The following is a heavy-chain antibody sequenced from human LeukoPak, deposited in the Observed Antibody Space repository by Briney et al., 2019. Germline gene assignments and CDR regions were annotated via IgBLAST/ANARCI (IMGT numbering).Heavy chain of an antibody. CDR3: AKDPVRGATVVTSSPTDRCR. CDR1: GFTFSSHA. V-gene: IGHV3-23*01. D-gene: IGHD4-23*01. J-gene: IGHJ4*02. CDR2: ISGSGGST. Sequence: PGGSLRLSCAASGFTFSSHAMSWVRQAPGKGLEWVSAISGSGGSTYYADSVKGRFTISRDNSKNTLYLQMNSLRAEDTAVYYCAKDPVRGATVVTSSPTDRCRWGQGTLVTVSS.